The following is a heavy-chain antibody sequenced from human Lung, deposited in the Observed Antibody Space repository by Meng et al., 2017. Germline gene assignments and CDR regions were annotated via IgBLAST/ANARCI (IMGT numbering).Heavy chain of an antibody. CDR3: ARGPTTMAHDFDY. Sequence: VEQQAWVSGLSTSSGTLSLPCFVSGWSFSEYYWGWTRPPPRKGLEWIGEINHSGSTNYNPSLESRATISVDTSQNNLSLKLSSVTAADSAVYYCARGPTTMAHDFDYWGQGTLVTVSS. V-gene: IGHV4-34*01. CDR2: INHSGST. J-gene: IGHJ4*02. CDR1: GWSFSEYY. D-gene: IGHD4-11*01.